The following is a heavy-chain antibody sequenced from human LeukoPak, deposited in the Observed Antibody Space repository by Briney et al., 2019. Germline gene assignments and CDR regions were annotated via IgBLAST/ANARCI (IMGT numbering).Heavy chain of an antibody. CDR1: GFIVSSSY. Sequence: GGSLRLSCGASGFIVSSSYMSWVRRAPGKGLELVSVIYSGGSGSTYYADSVKGRFTISRDNSKNTLNLQMNSLRVEDTAVYYCAHRKATSWAHDYWGQGTLVTVSS. J-gene: IGHJ4*02. CDR2: IYSGGSGST. V-gene: IGHV3-53*01. D-gene: IGHD2-2*01. CDR3: AHRKATSWAHDY.